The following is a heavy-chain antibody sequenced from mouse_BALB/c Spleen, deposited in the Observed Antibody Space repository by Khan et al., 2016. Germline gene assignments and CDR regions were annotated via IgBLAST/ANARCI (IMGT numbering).Heavy chain of an antibody. Sequence: IQLVQSGPALKKPGETVKISCKASGYTFTNYGMYWVKQAPGKGLTWMGWINTKTGQPTNAEEFKGRFAFSLETSASTAYLQINNLKNEDTATYFCARYYGSSYYAMDYWGQGTSVTVSS. CDR2: INTKTGQP. J-gene: IGHJ4*01. CDR3: ARYYGSSYYAMDY. CDR1: GYTFTNYG. V-gene: IGHV9-3*02. D-gene: IGHD1-1*01.